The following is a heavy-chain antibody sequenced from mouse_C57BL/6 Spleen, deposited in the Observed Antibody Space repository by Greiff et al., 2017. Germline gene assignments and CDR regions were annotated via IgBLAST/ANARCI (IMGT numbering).Heavy chain of an antibody. CDR2: IYPGDGDT. V-gene: IGHV1-82*01. Sequence: QVQLKESGPELVKPGASVKISCKASGYAFSSSWMNWVKQRPGKGLEWIGRIYPGDGDTNYNGKFKGKATLTADKSSSTAYMQLSSLTSEDSAVYFWARSLGNWDAFDYWGQGTTLTVSS. J-gene: IGHJ2*01. CDR3: ARSLGNWDAFDY. CDR1: GYAFSSSW. D-gene: IGHD4-1*02.